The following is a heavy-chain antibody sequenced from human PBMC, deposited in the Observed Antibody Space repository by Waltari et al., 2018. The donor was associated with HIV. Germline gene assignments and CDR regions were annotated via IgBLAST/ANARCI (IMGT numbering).Heavy chain of an antibody. Sequence: EVQLVQSGAEVKKPGESLQISCKGSGYSFTNYWIGWVRQMPGKGLERMGIIYPGDSDTIYSPSLQGQVPISAVKSISTAYLQLSSLKASDTAMYYCARRGMAAAGTGAGAFDYWGQGTLVTVSS. CDR2: IYPGDSDT. V-gene: IGHV5-51*01. D-gene: IGHD6-13*01. J-gene: IGHJ4*02. CDR1: GYSFTNYW. CDR3: ARRGMAAAGTGAGAFDY.